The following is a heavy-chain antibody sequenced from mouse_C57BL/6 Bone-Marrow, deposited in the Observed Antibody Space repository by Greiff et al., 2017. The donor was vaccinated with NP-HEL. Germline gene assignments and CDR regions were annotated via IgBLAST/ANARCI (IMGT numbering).Heavy chain of an antibody. CDR2: IYPGDGDT. V-gene: IGHV1-80*01. J-gene: IGHJ3*01. CDR3: ARGIYYGSSYVRFAY. CDR1: GYAFSSYW. Sequence: VMLVESGAELVKPGASVKISCKASGYAFSSYWMNWVKQRPGKGLEWIGQIYPGDGDTNYNGKFKGKATLTADKSSSTAYMQLSSLTSEDSAVYFCARGIYYGSSYVRFAYWGQGTLVTVSA. D-gene: IGHD1-1*01.